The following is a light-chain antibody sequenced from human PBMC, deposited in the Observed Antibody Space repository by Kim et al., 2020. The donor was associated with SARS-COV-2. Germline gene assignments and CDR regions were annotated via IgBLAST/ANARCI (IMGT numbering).Light chain of an antibody. Sequence: GHTSNSTRNGTSSGGGGYNYVAWCRTHQGRGPTRRISDGRTRHSGVSSRFAGSRSGNAAPLTISGRRAEDEADYYCSSYTSSSTLVFGAGTKVTVL. CDR2: DGR. CDR1: SSGGGGYNY. V-gene: IGLV2-14*03. J-gene: IGLJ1*01. CDR3: SSYTSSSTLV.